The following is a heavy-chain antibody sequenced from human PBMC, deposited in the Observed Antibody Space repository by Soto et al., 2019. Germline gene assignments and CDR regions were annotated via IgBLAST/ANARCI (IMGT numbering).Heavy chain of an antibody. CDR2: ISYDGSSE. CDR3: ARGASSPYPHDGFDS. J-gene: IGHJ3*02. CDR1: GLTFTNHA. D-gene: IGHD2-2*01. Sequence: QVQLVESGGGVVQPGRSLRLSCAASGLTFTNHAMHWVRQAPGRGLEWVAVISYDGSSEYYADSVKGRVTFSRDNSKNTLFLQMNSLSPDDTAVYYCARGASSPYPHDGFDSWGPGTRVIVSS. V-gene: IGHV3-30-3*01.